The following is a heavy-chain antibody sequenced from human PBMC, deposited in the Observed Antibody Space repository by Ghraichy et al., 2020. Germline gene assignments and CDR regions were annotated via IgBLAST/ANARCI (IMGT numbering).Heavy chain of an antibody. J-gene: IGHJ1*01. D-gene: IGHD3-22*01. V-gene: IGHV3-33*01. CDR3: ARADYYYDSQYFQH. CDR2: IWYDGSNK. CDR1: GFTFSSYG. Sequence: GGSLRLSCAASGFTFSSYGMHWVRQAPGKGLEWVAVIWYDGSNKYYADSVKGRFTISRDNSKNTLYLQMNSLRAEDTAVYYCARADYYYDSQYFQHWGQGTLVTVSS.